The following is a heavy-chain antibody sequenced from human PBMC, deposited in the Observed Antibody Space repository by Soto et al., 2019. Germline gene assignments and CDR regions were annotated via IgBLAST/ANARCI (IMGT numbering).Heavy chain of an antibody. CDR2: ISGSGGST. CDR1: AFTFSSYA. D-gene: IGHD2-15*01. V-gene: IGHV3-23*01. J-gene: IGHJ5*02. Sequence: VGSLRLSCAASAFTFSSYAMSWVRQAPGKGLEWVSAISGSGGSTYYADSVKGRFTISRDNSKNTLYLQMNSLRAEDTAVYYCAKSRGRVVVVVAAYFDPWGQGTLVTVSS. CDR3: AKSRGRVVVVVAAYFDP.